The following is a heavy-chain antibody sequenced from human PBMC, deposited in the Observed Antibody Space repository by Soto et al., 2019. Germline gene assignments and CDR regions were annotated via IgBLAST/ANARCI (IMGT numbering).Heavy chain of an antibody. Sequence: ASVKVSCKASGYTFTSYGISWVRQAPGQGLEWMGWISAYNGNTNYAQKLQGRVTMTTDTSTSTAYMELRSLRSDDTAVYYCARVGGDFWSGYYFWFDPWGQGNLVTVSS. CDR2: ISAYNGNT. CDR1: GYTFTSYG. V-gene: IGHV1-18*01. J-gene: IGHJ5*02. CDR3: ARVGGDFWSGYYFWFDP. D-gene: IGHD3-3*01.